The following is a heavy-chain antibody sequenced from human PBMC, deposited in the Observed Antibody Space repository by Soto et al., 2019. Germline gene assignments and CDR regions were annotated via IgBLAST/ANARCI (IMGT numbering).Heavy chain of an antibody. CDR2: IIPIFGTA. CDR1: GGTFSSYA. Sequence: VASVKVSCKASGGTFSSYAISWVRQAPGQGLEWMGGIIPIFGTANYAQKFQGRVTITADESTSTAYMELSSLRSEDTAVYYCARGLGIAVAHYYFDYWGPGTLVTVSS. J-gene: IGHJ4*02. V-gene: IGHV1-69*13. CDR3: ARGLGIAVAHYYFDY. D-gene: IGHD6-19*01.